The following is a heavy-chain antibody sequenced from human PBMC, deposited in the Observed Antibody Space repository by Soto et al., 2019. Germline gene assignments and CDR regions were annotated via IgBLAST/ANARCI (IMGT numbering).Heavy chain of an antibody. CDR2: IAYDGSNK. Sequence: VGSLRLSCAASGFTISSYGMHWVRQAPGKGLEWVAVIAYDGSNKYYADSVKGRFTISRDNSENTLYLQMNSLRAEDTAVYYCAKTIAVAGIHSFEAWGQGTLVTVSS. CDR1: GFTISSYG. J-gene: IGHJ3*01. V-gene: IGHV3-30*18. CDR3: AKTIAVAGIHSFEA. D-gene: IGHD6-19*01.